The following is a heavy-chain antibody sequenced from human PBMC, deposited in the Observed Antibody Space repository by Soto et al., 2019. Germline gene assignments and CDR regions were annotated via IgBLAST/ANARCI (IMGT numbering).Heavy chain of an antibody. CDR3: ARSTTVVTHTYYYGMDV. CDR1: GYSFTSYW. V-gene: IGHV5-51*01. CDR2: IYPGDSDT. J-gene: IGHJ6*02. D-gene: IGHD4-17*01. Sequence: PGESLKISCKGSGYSFTSYWIGWVRQMPGKGLEWMGIIYPGDSDTRYSPSFQGQVTISADKSISTAYLQWSSLKASDTAMYYCARSTTVVTHTYYYGMDVWGQGTTVTVSS.